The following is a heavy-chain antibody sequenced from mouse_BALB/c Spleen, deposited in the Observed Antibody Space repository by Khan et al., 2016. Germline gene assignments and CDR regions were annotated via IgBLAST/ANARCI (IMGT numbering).Heavy chain of an antibody. Sequence: QIQLVQSGPELKKPGETVRISCKASGYTFTDYSMHWVKQAPGKGLKWMGWINTYTGEPTYADDFKGRFAFSLETSASTAYLQINNLKNEDTATYFCARDFGSSYGWFAYWGQGTLVTVSA. J-gene: IGHJ3*01. CDR3: ARDFGSSYGWFAY. CDR2: INTYTGEP. V-gene: IGHV9-3-1*01. CDR1: GYTFTDYS. D-gene: IGHD1-1*01.